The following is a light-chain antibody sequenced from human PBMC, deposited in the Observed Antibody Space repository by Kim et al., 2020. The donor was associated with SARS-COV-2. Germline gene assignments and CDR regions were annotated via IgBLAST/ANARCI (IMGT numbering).Light chain of an antibody. CDR1: KLSGYY. Sequence: ALGQTVRITCQGDKLSGYYARWCQQRPGQAPVLVIYGENNRPSGIPDRFSGSTSGSTASLTITGAQAEDEADYYCSSRDSNDNQLVFGGGTQLTVL. J-gene: IGLJ2*01. CDR3: SSRDSNDNQLV. CDR2: GEN. V-gene: IGLV3-19*01.